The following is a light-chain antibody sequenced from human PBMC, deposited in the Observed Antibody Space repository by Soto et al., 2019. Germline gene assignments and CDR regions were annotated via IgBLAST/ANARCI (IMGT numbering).Light chain of an antibody. J-gene: IGLJ1*01. CDR3: SSYAGSNNFV. CDR2: EVS. Sequence: HSVLTQPPSSSGSPGQSVTISCTGTISDVGGYNYVSWYQQHPGKAPKLMIYEVSKRPSGVPDRFSGSKSGNTASLTVSGLQAEDEADYYCSSYAGSNNFVYRTGTKGTVL. CDR1: ISDVGGYNY. V-gene: IGLV2-8*01.